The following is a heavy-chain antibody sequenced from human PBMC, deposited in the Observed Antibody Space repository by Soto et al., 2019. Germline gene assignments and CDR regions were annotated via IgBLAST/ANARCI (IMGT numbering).Heavy chain of an antibody. Sequence: LSLTCTVSGGSISSYYWSWIRQPPGKGLEWIGYIYYSGSTNYNPSLKSRVTISVDTSKNQFSLKLSSVTAADTAVYYCARVEYCSGGSCYGMDVWGQGTTVTVSS. CDR1: GGSISSYY. CDR2: IYYSGST. CDR3: ARVEYCSGGSCYGMDV. V-gene: IGHV4-59*01. D-gene: IGHD2-15*01. J-gene: IGHJ6*02.